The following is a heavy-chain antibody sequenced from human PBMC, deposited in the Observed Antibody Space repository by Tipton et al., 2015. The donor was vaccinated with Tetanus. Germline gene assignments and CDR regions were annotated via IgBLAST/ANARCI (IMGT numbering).Heavy chain of an antibody. V-gene: IGHV4-59*01. D-gene: IGHD1-26*01. CDR3: ARDHRLSASYAGWFDP. CDR2: IYFTGNT. Sequence: TLSLTCTVSGDSISSYYWSWIRQPPGRGLEWIGHIYFTGNTQYSLSLKGRVTISVDTSTTQFSLRLNSVTAADTAIYYCARDHRLSASYAGWFDPWGQGTLVTVSS. J-gene: IGHJ5*02. CDR1: GDSISSYY.